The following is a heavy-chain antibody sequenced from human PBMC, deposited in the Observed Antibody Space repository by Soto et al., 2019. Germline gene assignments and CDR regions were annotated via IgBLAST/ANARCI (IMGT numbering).Heavy chain of an antibody. Sequence: GGSLRLSCAASGFTFSSYAMSWVRQAPGKGLEWVSAISGSGGSTYYADSVKGRFTISRDNSKNTLYLQMNSLRAEDTAVYYCAKVEGQHLVLNRFEPCGQGTLVPVSS. CDR1: GFTFSSYA. J-gene: IGHJ5*02. CDR3: AKVEGQHLVLNRFEP. D-gene: IGHD6-13*01. CDR2: ISGSGGST. V-gene: IGHV3-23*01.